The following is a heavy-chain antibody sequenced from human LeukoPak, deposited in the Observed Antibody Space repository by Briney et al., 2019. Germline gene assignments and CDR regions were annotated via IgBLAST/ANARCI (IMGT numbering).Heavy chain of an antibody. Sequence: TGGSLRLSCAASGFTFSSYWMHWVRQAPGKGLVWVSRINSDGSSTSYADSVKGRFTISRDNAKNTLYLQMNSLRAEDTAVYYCARGPYMVRGVIGFLDYFDYWGQGTLVTVSS. D-gene: IGHD3-10*01. CDR1: GFTFSSYW. J-gene: IGHJ4*02. V-gene: IGHV3-74*01. CDR3: ARGPYMVRGVIGFLDYFDY. CDR2: INSDGSST.